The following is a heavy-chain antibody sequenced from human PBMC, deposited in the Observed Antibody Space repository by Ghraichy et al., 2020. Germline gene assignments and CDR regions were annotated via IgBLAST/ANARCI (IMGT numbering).Heavy chain of an antibody. D-gene: IGHD2-21*01. Sequence: GGSLRLSCAASGFTFSNAWMSWVRQAPGKGPEWVGRIKSKTDGGTTDYAAPVKGRFTISRDDSKNTLYLQMNSLKTEDTAVYYCTTGDVDIVVIEYGVYWGQGTLVTVSS. CDR2: IKSKTDGGTT. V-gene: IGHV3-15*01. CDR1: GFTFSNAW. CDR3: TTGDVDIVVIEYGVY. J-gene: IGHJ4*02.